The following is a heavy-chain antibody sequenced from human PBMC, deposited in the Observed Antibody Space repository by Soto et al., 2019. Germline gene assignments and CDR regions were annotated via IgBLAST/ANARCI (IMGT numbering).Heavy chain of an antibody. J-gene: IGHJ4*02. D-gene: IGHD3-9*01. CDR1: GFTFSSYW. V-gene: IGHV3-74*01. CDR3: ARAKPDWLTPYYFDY. Sequence: GGSLRLSCAASGFTFSSYWMHWVRQAPGKGLVWVSRINSDGSSTSYADSVKGRFTISRDNAKNTLYLQMNSLRAEDTAVYYCARAKPDWLTPYYFDYWGQGTLVTVSS. CDR2: INSDGSST.